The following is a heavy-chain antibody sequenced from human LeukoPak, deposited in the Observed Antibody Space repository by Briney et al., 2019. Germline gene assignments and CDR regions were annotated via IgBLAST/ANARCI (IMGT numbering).Heavy chain of an antibody. CDR2: INHSGST. J-gene: IGHJ4*02. Sequence: SETLSLTCAVYGGSFSGYYWSWIRQPPGKGLEWIGEINHSGSTNYNPSLKSRVTISVDTSKNQFSLKLSSVTAADTAVYHCARGRGIFGVVIIRIYYFDYWGQGTLVTVSS. CDR1: GGSFSGYY. CDR3: ARGRGIFGVVIIRIYYFDY. D-gene: IGHD3-3*01. V-gene: IGHV4-34*01.